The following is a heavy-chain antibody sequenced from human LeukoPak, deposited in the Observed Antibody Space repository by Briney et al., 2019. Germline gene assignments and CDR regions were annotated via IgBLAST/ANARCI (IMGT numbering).Heavy chain of an antibody. J-gene: IGHJ4*02. CDR3: ARAGYSSSWYDY. V-gene: IGHV4-61*01. CDR1: GGSVSSGSYY. Sequence: SETLSLTCTVSGGSVSSGSYYWSWVRQPPGKGLEWIGYIYYSGSTNYNPSLKSRVTISVDTSKNQFSLKLSSVTAADTAVYYCARAGYSSSWYDYWGQGTLVTVSS. D-gene: IGHD6-13*01. CDR2: IYYSGST.